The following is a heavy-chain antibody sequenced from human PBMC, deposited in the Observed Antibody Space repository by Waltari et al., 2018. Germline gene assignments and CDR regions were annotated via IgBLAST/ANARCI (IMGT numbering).Heavy chain of an antibody. D-gene: IGHD1-1*01. CDR3: ARDGALTTADYRWFES. CDR2: MNPKNGKT. V-gene: IGHV1-8*01. CDR1: GYNFTSYD. J-gene: IGHJ5*01. Sequence: QVQLVQSGAEVKKPGASVKVSCKASGYNFTSYDINWVRQATGQGLEWMGWMNPKNGKTGNAQKFQGRVTMTSNTSISTAYMELGSLRSEDTAVYYCARDGALTTADYRWFESWGQGTLVTVSS.